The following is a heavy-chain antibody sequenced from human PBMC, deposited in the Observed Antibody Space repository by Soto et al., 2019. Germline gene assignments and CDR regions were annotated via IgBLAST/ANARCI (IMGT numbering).Heavy chain of an antibody. D-gene: IGHD3-3*01. CDR3: ARDRLERDYGMDV. J-gene: IGHJ6*02. CDR2: ISYDGSNK. Sequence: GGSLILSCAASGFTFSSYAMHWVRQAPGKGLEWVAVISYDGSNKYYADSVKGRFTISRDNSKNTLYLQMNSLRAEDTAVYYCARDRLERDYGMDVWGQGTTVTVSS. CDR1: GFTFSSYA. V-gene: IGHV3-30-3*01.